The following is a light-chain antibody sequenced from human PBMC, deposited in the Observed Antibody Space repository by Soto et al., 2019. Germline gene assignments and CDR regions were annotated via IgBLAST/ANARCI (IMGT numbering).Light chain of an antibody. CDR3: CSYAGSPYV. CDR1: SSDVGAYDY. V-gene: IGLV2-11*01. Sequence: QSALTQPGSVSGSPGQSVAISCTGTSSDVGAYDYVSWYQQHPGKAPKLMIYGVTKRPSGVPDRFSGSKSGNTASLTISGLQPEDESDYYCCSYAGSPYVFGTGTKLTVL. CDR2: GVT. J-gene: IGLJ1*01.